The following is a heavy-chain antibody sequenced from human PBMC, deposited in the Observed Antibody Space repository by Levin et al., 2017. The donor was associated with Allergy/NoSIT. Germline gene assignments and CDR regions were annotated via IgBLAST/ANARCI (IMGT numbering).Heavy chain of an antibody. CDR3: AKDVAVAAGDYYYYSMDV. J-gene: IGHJ6*03. D-gene: IGHD2-15*01. V-gene: IGHV3-30*18. CDR2: ISYDGSNK. CDR1: GFTFSSYG. Sequence: GGSLRLSCAASGFTFSSYGMHWVRQAPGKGLEWVAVISYDGSNKYYADSVKGRFTISRDNSKNTLYLQMNSLRAEDTAVYYCAKDVAVAAGDYYYYSMDVWGKGTTVTVSS.